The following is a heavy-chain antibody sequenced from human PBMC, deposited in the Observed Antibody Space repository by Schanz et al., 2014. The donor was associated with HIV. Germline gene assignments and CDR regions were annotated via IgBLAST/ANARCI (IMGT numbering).Heavy chain of an antibody. J-gene: IGHJ4*02. Sequence: VQLVESGGGLVQPGRSLRISCAASGFDFGNYGMHWVRQVPGKGLEWVAVMSHDGTKKYYADSVKGRFTISRDNSKNTLYLQMNSLRAEDTAVYYCARSYGGVPTSSTYYFDSWGQGTLVTVSS. CDR2: MSHDGTKK. D-gene: IGHD2-8*02. CDR3: ARSYGGVPTSSTYYFDS. V-gene: IGHV3-30*03. CDR1: GFDFGNYG.